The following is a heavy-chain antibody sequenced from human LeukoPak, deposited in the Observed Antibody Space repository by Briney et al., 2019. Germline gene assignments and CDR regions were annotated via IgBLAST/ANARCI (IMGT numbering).Heavy chain of an antibody. Sequence: PSETLSLTCAVYGGSFSGYYWSWIRQPPGKGLEWIGEINHSGSTNYNPSLKSRVTISVDTSKNQFSLKLSSVTAADTAVYYCARGLQYIDYWGQGTLVTVSS. V-gene: IGHV4-34*01. CDR2: INHSGST. CDR3: ARGLQYIDY. D-gene: IGHD1-1*01. CDR1: GGSFSGYY. J-gene: IGHJ4*02.